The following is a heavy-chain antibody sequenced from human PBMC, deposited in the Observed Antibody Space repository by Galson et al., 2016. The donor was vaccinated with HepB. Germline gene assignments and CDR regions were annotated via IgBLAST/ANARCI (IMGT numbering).Heavy chain of an antibody. V-gene: IGHV3-74*01. CDR3: ARDLFYSSSSLPSY. CDR2: ITSDGSTT. D-gene: IGHD6-6*01. J-gene: IGHJ4*02. Sequence: SLRLSCAASGFTFSSYWMHWVRQAPGKGLVWVSNITSDGSTTRYADSVKGRFTISRDNAKNTLYLEVSSLRAEDTALYYCARDLFYSSSSLPSYWGQGILVTVSS. CDR1: GFTFSSYW.